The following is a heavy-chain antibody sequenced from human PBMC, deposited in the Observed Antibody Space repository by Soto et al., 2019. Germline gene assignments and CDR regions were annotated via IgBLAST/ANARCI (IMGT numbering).Heavy chain of an antibody. CDR2: ITGSGDST. D-gene: IGHD3-22*01. Sequence: PGWSLRLSCAASEFTFSSYAMSWGRHAPGKGQEWVSAITGSGDSTYYADSVKGRFTVSRDNTNNTLYLQMNSLRAEATAEYYCGIVLVFRIRECFAYWGLGTLGTVSS. J-gene: IGHJ4*02. V-gene: IGHV3-23*01. CDR1: EFTFSSYA. CDR3: GIVLVFRIRECFAY.